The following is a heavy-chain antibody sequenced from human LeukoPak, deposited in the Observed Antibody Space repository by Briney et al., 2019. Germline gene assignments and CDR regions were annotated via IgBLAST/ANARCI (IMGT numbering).Heavy chain of an antibody. D-gene: IGHD4-11*01. CDR2: INHSGST. J-gene: IGHJ5*02. Sequence: SETLSLTCAVYGGSFSGYYWSWIRQPPGKGLEWIGEINHSGSTNYNPSLKGRVTISVDTSKNQFSLKLSSVTAADTAVYYCARGRNYVRWFDPWGQGTLVTVSS. CDR3: ARGRNYVRWFDP. CDR1: GGSFSGYY. V-gene: IGHV4-34*01.